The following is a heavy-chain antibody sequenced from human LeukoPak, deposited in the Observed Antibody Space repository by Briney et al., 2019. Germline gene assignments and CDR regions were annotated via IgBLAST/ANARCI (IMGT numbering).Heavy chain of an antibody. D-gene: IGHD4-11*01. CDR2: IWYDGSNK. V-gene: IGHV3-33*01. J-gene: IGHJ4*02. CDR1: GFTFSSYG. CDR3: ARDLASIEMTTVSTWISVDY. Sequence: PGGSLRLSCAASGFTFSSYGMHWVRQAPGKGLEWVAVIWYDGSNKYYADSVKGRFTISRDNSKNTLYLQMNSLRAEDTAVYYCARDLASIEMTTVSTWISVDYWGQGTLVTVSS.